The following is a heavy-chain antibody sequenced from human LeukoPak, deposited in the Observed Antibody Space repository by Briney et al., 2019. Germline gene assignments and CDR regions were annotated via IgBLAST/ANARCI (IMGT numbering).Heavy chain of an antibody. V-gene: IGHV3-21*01. CDR2: ISSSSSYI. J-gene: IGHJ5*02. CDR1: GFTLSNYA. D-gene: IGHD3-22*01. CDR3: ARYIGNYYDSSGQGYWFDP. Sequence: GGSLRLSCAVSGFTLSNYAMSWVRQAPGKGLEWVSSISSSSSYIYYADSVKGRFTISRDNAKNSLYLQMNSLRAEDTAVYYCARYIGNYYDSSGQGYWFDPWGQGTLVTVSS.